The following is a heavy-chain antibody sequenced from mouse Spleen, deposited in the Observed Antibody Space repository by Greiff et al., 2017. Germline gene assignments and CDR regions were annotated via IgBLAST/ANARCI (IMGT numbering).Heavy chain of an antibody. CDR1: GYTFTDYY. CDR3: ARLGDYDGYYFDY. Sequence: EVQLQQSGPELVKPGASVKISCKASGYTFTDYYMNWVKQSHGKSLEWIGDINPNNGGTSYNQKFKGKATLTVDKSSSTAYMELRSLTSEDSAVYYCARLGDYDGYYFDYWGQGTTLTVSS. CDR2: INPNNGGT. D-gene: IGHD2-4*01. J-gene: IGHJ2*01. V-gene: IGHV1-26*01.